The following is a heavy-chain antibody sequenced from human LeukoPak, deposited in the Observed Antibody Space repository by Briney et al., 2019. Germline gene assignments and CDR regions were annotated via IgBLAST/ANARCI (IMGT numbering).Heavy chain of an antibody. J-gene: IGHJ6*02. Sequence: SVKVSCKASGGTFSSYAISWVRQVPGQGLEWMGRIIPILGIANYAQKFQGRVTITADKSTSTAYMELSSLRSEDTAVYYCASSTYYYDSSGPGYYYYYGMDVWGQGTTVTVSS. CDR1: GGTFSSYA. CDR3: ASSTYYYDSSGPGYYYYYGMDV. V-gene: IGHV1-69*04. D-gene: IGHD3-22*01. CDR2: IIPILGIA.